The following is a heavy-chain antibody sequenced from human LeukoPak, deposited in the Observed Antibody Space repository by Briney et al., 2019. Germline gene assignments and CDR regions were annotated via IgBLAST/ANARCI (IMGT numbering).Heavy chain of an antibody. CDR2: INEDGSEK. J-gene: IGHJ4*02. Sequence: GGSLRLSCAASGFLFNTLCLGWVRQAPGKGLEWVANINEDGSEKYYVDSVKGRFTLSRDNAKDSLYLQMTGLRAEDTAVYYCVREYFYNSSGYRALRYWGQGTLVTVSS. CDR1: GFLFNTLC. V-gene: IGHV3-7*01. D-gene: IGHD3-22*01. CDR3: VREYFYNSSGYRALRY.